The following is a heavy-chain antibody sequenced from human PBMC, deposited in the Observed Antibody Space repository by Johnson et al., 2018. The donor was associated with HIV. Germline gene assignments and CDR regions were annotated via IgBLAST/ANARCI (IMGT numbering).Heavy chain of an antibody. V-gene: IGHV3-74*01. CDR1: GFTFSSYW. J-gene: IGHJ3*02. CDR2: INSDGSST. D-gene: IGHD2-15*01. CDR3: ARDGYCSGGSCYSGDRLDAFDI. Sequence: VQLVESGGGLVQPGGSLRLSCAASGFTFSSYWMHWVRQAPGKGLVWVSRINSDGSSTSYADSVKGRFTISIDNAKNTLYLQMNSLRAEDTAVYYCARDGYCSGGSCYSGDRLDAFDIWGQGTMVTVSS.